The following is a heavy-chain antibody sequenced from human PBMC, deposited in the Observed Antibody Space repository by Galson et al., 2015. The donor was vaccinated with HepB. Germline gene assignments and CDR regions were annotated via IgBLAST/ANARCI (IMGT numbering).Heavy chain of an antibody. V-gene: IGHV3-30*04. J-gene: IGHJ6*02. D-gene: IGHD3-10*01. CDR3: AKDRSSGGHNEDYYYGMDV. CDR2: TSYDGSNT. CDR1: GSTFSSYA. Sequence: SLRLSCAASGSTFSSYAMYWVRQAPGKGLEWLAVTSYDGSNTYYADSVKGRFTISRDNSKKTLYLQMNSLRTEDTAVYFCAKDRSSGGHNEDYYYGMDVWGQGTTVTVSS.